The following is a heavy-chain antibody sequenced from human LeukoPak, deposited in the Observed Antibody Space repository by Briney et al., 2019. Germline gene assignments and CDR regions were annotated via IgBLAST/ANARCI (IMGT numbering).Heavy chain of an antibody. CDR2: IIPIFGTA. CDR3: ARASGPSDAFDI. Sequence: ASVKVSCKASGGTFSSYAISWVRQAPGQGLEWMGGIIPIFGTANYAQKFQGRVTMTRDTSTSTVYMELSSLRSEDTAVYYCARASGPSDAFDIWGQGAMVTVSS. V-gene: IGHV1-69*05. CDR1: GGTFSSYA. J-gene: IGHJ3*02. D-gene: IGHD3-3*01.